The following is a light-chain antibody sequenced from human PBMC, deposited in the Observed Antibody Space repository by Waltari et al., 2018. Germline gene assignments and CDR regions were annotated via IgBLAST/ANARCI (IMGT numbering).Light chain of an antibody. CDR2: AAS. Sequence: DIQLTQSPSFLSASVGDRVTITCRASLGINSYLAWYQQKPGRAPKLLIYAASTLKSGVPSRLSGRGSVTEFNLTISSLQPEDFATYYCQQLNSNPWTFGQGTKVELK. V-gene: IGKV1-9*01. CDR1: LGINSY. J-gene: IGKJ1*01. CDR3: QQLNSNPWT.